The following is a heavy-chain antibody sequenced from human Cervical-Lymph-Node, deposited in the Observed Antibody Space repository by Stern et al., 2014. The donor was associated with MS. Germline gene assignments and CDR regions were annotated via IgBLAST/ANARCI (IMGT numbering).Heavy chain of an antibody. D-gene: IGHD2-15*01. Sequence: VQLVESGPGLVKPSQTLSLTCTVSGDFITRGSYYWTWIRQPAGKGLEWIGRIYTSGNTNYNPSLKSRVTISVDTSNNLFSLNLSSVTAADTAVYHCARAKGYCSGGSCYVDNWGQGTLVTVSS. CDR2: IYTSGNT. V-gene: IGHV4-61*02. CDR3: ARAKGYCSGGSCYVDN. CDR1: GDFITRGSYY. J-gene: IGHJ4*02.